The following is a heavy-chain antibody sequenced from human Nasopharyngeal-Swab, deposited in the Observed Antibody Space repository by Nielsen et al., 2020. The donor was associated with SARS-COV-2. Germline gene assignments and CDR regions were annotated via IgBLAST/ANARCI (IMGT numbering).Heavy chain of an antibody. D-gene: IGHD1-14*01. CDR1: GCIFSESA. Sequence: GESLKISCAASGCIFSESAMHWVRQASGKGLEWVGRIGDKAHNYATTYAASMKGRFTISRDDSSNTAFLQMHSLKTEDKALYYCTPGFYFDYWGQGALVTVSS. CDR3: TPGFYFDY. J-gene: IGHJ4*02. V-gene: IGHV3-73*01. CDR2: IGDKAHNYAT.